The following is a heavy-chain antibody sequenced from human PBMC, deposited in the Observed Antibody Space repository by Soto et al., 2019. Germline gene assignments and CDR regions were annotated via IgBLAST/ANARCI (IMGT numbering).Heavy chain of an antibody. CDR2: ISSSSTI. V-gene: IGHV3-48*01. Sequence: GGSLRLSCAASGFTFSTYSMNWVRQAPGKGLEWVSSISSSSTIYYADSVKGRFTISRDNVQNSLYLQMHSLRAEDTAVYYCARERGNGWTFDYWGQGTLVTVSS. CDR3: ARERGNGWTFDY. D-gene: IGHD6-19*01. CDR1: GFTFSTYS. J-gene: IGHJ4*02.